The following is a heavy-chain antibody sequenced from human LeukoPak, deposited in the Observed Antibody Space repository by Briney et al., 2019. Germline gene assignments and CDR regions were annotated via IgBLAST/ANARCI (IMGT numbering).Heavy chain of an antibody. CDR3: AYNWNDDYFDY. V-gene: IGHV5-51*01. CDR1: GYSFTSYW. D-gene: IGHD1-20*01. Sequence: GGSLKISCKGSGYSFTSYWIGWVRQMPGKGLEWMGIIYPGDSDTRYSPSFQGQVTISADKSISTAYLQWSSLKASDTAVYYCAYNWNDDYFDYWGQGTLVTVSS. J-gene: IGHJ4*02. CDR2: IYPGDSDT.